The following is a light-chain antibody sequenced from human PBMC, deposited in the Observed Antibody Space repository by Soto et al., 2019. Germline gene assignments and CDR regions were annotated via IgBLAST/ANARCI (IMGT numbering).Light chain of an antibody. CDR1: NSDVGGYRY. Sequence: QSALTQPPSASGSPGQSVTISCTGTNSDVGGYRYVSWYQHHPGKAPKLIIYEASKRPSGVPDRFSGSKSGNTASLTVSGLQADDEADYYCSSYAGSNTRVFGTGTKLTVL. CDR3: SSYAGSNTRV. J-gene: IGLJ1*01. V-gene: IGLV2-8*01. CDR2: EAS.